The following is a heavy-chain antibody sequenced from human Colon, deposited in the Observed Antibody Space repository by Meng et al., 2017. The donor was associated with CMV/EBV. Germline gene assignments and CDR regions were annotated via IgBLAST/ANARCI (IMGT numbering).Heavy chain of an antibody. CDR2: IYYSGKP. CDR3: ARGGDSRGGAWFDP. Sequence: SETLSLTCTVSGDPINSGSYDWTWIRQPPGKGLEWIGYIYYSGKPYYDPSLRSRLLISLDSSKNQFSLKLTSVTAADTAVCYGARGGDSRGGAWFDPWGQGTLVTVSS. D-gene: IGHD3-22*01. V-gene: IGHV4-30-4*08. J-gene: IGHJ5*02. CDR1: GDPINSGSYD.